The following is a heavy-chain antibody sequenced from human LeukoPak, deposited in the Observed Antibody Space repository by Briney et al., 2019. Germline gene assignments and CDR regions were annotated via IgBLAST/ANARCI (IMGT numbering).Heavy chain of an antibody. Sequence: PSETLSLTCTVSGGSISSYSWSWIRQPAGKGLEWIGRVYSSGSTSYNPSLKSRVTMSVDTSKNQLSLKLNSVTAADTAVYYCAREIYHQLGLYYYYYMDVWGKGTTVTVSS. CDR2: VYSSGST. CDR3: AREIYHQLGLYYYYYMDV. J-gene: IGHJ6*03. D-gene: IGHD3-16*01. V-gene: IGHV4-4*07. CDR1: GGSISSYS.